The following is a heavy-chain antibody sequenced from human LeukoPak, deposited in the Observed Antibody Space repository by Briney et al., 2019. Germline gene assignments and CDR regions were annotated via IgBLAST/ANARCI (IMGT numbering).Heavy chain of an antibody. CDR3: ARDAIVVVPAAIWFDP. CDR2: MNPNSGNT. Sequence: ASVKVSCKASGYTFTSYDINWVRQATGQGLEWMGWMNPNSGNTGYAQKFQGRVTITRNTSISTAYMELSRLRSDDTAVYYCARDAIVVVPAAIWFDPWGQGTLVTVSS. CDR1: GYTFTSYD. J-gene: IGHJ5*02. D-gene: IGHD2-2*01. V-gene: IGHV1-8*03.